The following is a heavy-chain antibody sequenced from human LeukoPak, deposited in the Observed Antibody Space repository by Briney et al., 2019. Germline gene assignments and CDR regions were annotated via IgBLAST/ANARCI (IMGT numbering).Heavy chain of an antibody. D-gene: IGHD6-19*01. CDR3: ARDIRSSYFDC. CDR2: IWYDGSKQ. Sequence: PGRSLRLSCAVSGFNFKNYGMHWVRQAPDKGLEWAAVIWYDGSKQYYADSVKGRFTISRDNSKNMLYLQINSLRVEDTAVYYCARDIRSSYFDCWGQGTLVTVSS. CDR1: GFNFKNYG. J-gene: IGHJ4*02. V-gene: IGHV3-33*01.